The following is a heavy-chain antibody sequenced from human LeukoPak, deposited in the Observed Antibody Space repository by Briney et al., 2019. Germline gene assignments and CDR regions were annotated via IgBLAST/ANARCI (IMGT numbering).Heavy chain of an antibody. CDR2: INSDASST. CDR3: ARAPAAADPYYFDY. D-gene: IGHD6-13*01. Sequence: RINSDASSTNYADSVKGRFTISRDNSKNTLYLQMNSLRAEDTAVYYCARAPAAADPYYFDYWGQGTLVTVSS. V-gene: IGHV3-74*01. J-gene: IGHJ4*02.